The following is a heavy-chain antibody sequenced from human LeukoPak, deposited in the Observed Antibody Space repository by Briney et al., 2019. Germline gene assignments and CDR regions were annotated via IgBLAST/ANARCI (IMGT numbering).Heavy chain of an antibody. CDR2: IIGSGGST. CDR1: GFTFSSYW. Sequence: PGGSLRLSCAASGFTFSSYWMNWARQAPGKGLEWVSAIIGSGGSTYYADSVEGRFTVSRDNSMNTVYLQMNSLRAEDTAIYYCAKRQSGSSGLYYFDYWGQGTLVTVSS. D-gene: IGHD3-10*01. J-gene: IGHJ4*02. V-gene: IGHV3-23*01. CDR3: AKRQSGSSGLYYFDY.